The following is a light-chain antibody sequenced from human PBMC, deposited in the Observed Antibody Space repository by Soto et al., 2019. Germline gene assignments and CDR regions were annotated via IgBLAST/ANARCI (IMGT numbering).Light chain of an antibody. V-gene: IGLV1-51*01. CDR2: DNN. CDR1: SSNIGNNY. Sequence: QSVLTQPPSVSAAPGQKVTISCSGSSSNIGNNYVSWYQQLPRTAPKLLIYDNNNRPPGIPDRFSGSKSGTSATLGITGLQTGDEADYFCGTWDSSLSAVVFGGGTKLTVL. J-gene: IGLJ2*01. CDR3: GTWDSSLSAVV.